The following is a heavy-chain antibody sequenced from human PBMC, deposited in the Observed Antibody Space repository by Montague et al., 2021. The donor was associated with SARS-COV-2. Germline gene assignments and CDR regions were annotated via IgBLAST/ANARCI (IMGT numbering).Heavy chain of an antibody. V-gene: IGHV3-21*01. CDR2: ITASSIYI. CDR1: GFTFGTYT. J-gene: IGHJ3*02. CDR3: TRDAFTMIIDAFNI. Sequence: SLRLSCAASGFTFGTYTMNWVRQAPGQGLEWVSSITASSIYIYYADSVKGRFTISRDNAKNSLYLQMDSLRAEDTAVYYCTRDAFTMIIDAFNIWGQRTKVTDSS. D-gene: IGHD3-22*01.